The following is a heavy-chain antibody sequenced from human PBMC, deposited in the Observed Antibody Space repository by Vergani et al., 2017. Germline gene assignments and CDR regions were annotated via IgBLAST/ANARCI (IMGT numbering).Heavy chain of an antibody. D-gene: IGHD3-22*01. CDR1: GFTFSSYS. CDR3: ARGGDYYDPGRYFDL. V-gene: IGHV3-21*01. CDR2: ISSSSSYI. Sequence: EVQLVESGGGLVKPGGSLRLSCAASGFTFSSYSMNWVRQAPGKGLEWVSSISSSSSYIYYADSVKGRFTISRDNAKNSLYLQMNSLRAEDTAVYYCARGGDYYDPGRYFDLWGRGTLVTVSS. J-gene: IGHJ2*01.